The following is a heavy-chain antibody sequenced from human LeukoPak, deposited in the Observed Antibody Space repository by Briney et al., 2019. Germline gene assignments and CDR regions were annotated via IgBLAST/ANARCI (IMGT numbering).Heavy chain of an antibody. CDR2: IYYSGST. Sequence: SETLSLTCTVFGGSISSADYYWSWIRQPPGKGLEWIGYIYYSGSTNYNPSLKSRVTISVDTSKNQFSLKLSSVTAADTAVYYCARELVGSPSFDYWGQGTLVTVSS. CDR3: ARELVGSPSFDY. V-gene: IGHV4-61*08. J-gene: IGHJ4*02. CDR1: GGSISSADYY. D-gene: IGHD1-26*01.